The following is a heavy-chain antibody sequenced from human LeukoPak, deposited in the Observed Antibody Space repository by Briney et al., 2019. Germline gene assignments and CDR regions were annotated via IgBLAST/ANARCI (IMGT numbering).Heavy chain of an antibody. D-gene: IGHD3-3*01. CDR1: GYTFTNFA. J-gene: IGHJ4*02. Sequence: VSVTVSCKASGYTFTNFAISWVRQAPGQGLEWMGWVSAYNGNTNYAQKFQGRVSMTTDTSTSTAYMDLRSLRSDDTAVYYCARGEGIFFDYWGQGXLVTVS. CDR3: ARGEGIFFDY. CDR2: VSAYNGNT. V-gene: IGHV1-18*01.